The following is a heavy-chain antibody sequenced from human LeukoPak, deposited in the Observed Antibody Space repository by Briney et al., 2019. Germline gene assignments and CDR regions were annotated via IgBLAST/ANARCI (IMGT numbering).Heavy chain of an antibody. CDR1: GYTFTSYY. D-gene: IGHD5-18*01. CDR3: ARDGIQLWLKAADAFDI. CDR2: ISAYNGNT. J-gene: IGHJ3*02. Sequence: ASVKVSCKASGYTFTSYYMHWVRQAPGQGLEWMGWISAYNGNTNYAQKLQGRVTMTTDTSTSTAYMELRSLRSDDTAVYYCARDGIQLWLKAADAFDIWGQGTMVTVSS. V-gene: IGHV1-18*04.